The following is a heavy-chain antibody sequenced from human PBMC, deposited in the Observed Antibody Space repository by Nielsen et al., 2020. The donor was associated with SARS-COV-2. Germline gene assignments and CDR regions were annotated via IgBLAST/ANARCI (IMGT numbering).Heavy chain of an antibody. J-gene: IGHJ4*02. D-gene: IGHD6-25*01. CDR2: INNDGIST. CDR1: GFTFSSYW. V-gene: IGHV3-74*01. CDR3: ARSQGGIFDY. Sequence: GGSLRLSCAASGFTFSSYWMHWVRQAPGKGLVWVSRINNDGISTTYADSVKGRFTISRDNSKNTLYLQMNSLRAEDTAVYYCARSQGGIFDYWGQGTLVTVSS.